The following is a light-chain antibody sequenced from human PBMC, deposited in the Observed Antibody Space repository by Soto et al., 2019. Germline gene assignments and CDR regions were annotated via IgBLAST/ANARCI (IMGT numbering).Light chain of an antibody. CDR3: QEYNSAPTWT. J-gene: IGKJ1*01. Sequence: DIQMTQSPSSLSAAVGDRVTITCRSSQGISNYLAWYQQKPGKVPKLLIYAASTLQSGVTSRFSGSGSETDFTLTISSLQTEDVATYDCQEYNSAPTWTFGQGTKMYIK. V-gene: IGKV1-27*01. CDR1: QGISNY. CDR2: AAS.